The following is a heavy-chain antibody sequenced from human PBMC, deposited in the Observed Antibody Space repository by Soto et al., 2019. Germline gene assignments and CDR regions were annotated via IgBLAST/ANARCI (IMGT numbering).Heavy chain of an antibody. Sequence: QVHLVESGGGVVQPGRSLRLSCAASGFTFSTYGMHWVRQAPGKGLEWVAVISFDGNNQYYGDSVKGRFTISRDNSKNTLDLQMNSLRAEDTAVYYCAKGHYFDSSGAYSYAEYWGQGTLVSVSS. V-gene: IGHV3-30*18. J-gene: IGHJ4*02. CDR1: GFTFSTYG. CDR3: AKGHYFDSSGAYSYAEY. D-gene: IGHD3-22*01. CDR2: ISFDGNNQ.